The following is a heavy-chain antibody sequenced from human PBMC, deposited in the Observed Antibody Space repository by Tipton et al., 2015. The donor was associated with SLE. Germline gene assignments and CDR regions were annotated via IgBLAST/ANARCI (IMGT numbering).Heavy chain of an antibody. CDR3: ARGYCSDGVCYGFGFFDY. CDR1: GGSISSSSYY. D-gene: IGHD2-8*01. V-gene: IGHV4-39*07. CDR2: IYYSGST. Sequence: TLSLTCTVSGGSISSSSYYWGWIRQPPGKGLEWIGSIYYSGSTYYNPSLKSPATLSIDTSKNQFSLKMRSVTAADTAVYFCARGYCSDGVCYGFGFFDYWGQGNLVTVSS. J-gene: IGHJ4*02.